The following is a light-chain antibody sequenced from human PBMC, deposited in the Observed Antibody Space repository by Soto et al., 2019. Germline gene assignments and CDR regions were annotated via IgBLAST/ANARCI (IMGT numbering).Light chain of an antibody. CDR1: SSDVGDYNC. Sequence: QYALTQPPSASGSPGQSVTISCTGTSSDVGDYNCVSWYQQHPGKAPKLMIYEVSKRPSGVPDRFSGSKSGNTASLTVSGLQAEDEADYYCTSYAGSNIYVFGTGTKVTVL. J-gene: IGLJ1*01. CDR2: EVS. CDR3: TSYAGSNIYV. V-gene: IGLV2-8*01.